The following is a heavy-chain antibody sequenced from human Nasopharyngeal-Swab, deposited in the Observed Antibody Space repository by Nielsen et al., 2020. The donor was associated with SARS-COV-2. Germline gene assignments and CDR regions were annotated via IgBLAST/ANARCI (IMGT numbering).Heavy chain of an antibody. CDR1: GGSISSYY. D-gene: IGHD3-10*01. V-gene: IGHV4-4*07. CDR3: ARDSSRRSRGPYYYYGMDV. J-gene: IGHJ6*02. Sequence: SETLSLTCTVSGGSISSYYWSWIRQPAGKGLEWIGRIYTSGSTNYNPSLKSRVTMSVDTSKNQFSLKLSSVTAADTAVYYCARDSSRRSRGPYYYYGMDVWGQGTTVTVSS. CDR2: IYTSGST.